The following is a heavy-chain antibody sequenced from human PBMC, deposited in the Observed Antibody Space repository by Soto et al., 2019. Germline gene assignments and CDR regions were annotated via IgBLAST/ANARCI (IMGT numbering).Heavy chain of an antibody. CDR3: AKDPLAAAGTKAFDI. CDR1: GFTFGAHA. CDR2: ISGSGGIT. D-gene: IGHD6-13*01. J-gene: IGHJ3*02. V-gene: IGHV3-23*01. Sequence: PGGSLRLSCAASGFTFGAHAMSWVRQAPGKGLEWVSVISGSGGITYYEDSVKGRFTISRDNAKNTLYLQMNSLRAEDTAVYYCAKDPLAAAGTKAFDIWGQGTMVTVSS.